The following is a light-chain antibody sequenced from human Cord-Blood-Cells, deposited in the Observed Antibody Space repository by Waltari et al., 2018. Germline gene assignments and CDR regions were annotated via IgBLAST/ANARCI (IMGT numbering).Light chain of an antibody. J-gene: IGLJ1*01. Sequence: QSALTQPPSASGSPGQPVTISCTGTSSDVGGYHYVSWYQQHPGKAPKLMIYEVSKRPSGVPDRFSGSKSGNTASLTVSGLQAEDEADYYCSSYAGSNNYVFGTGTKVTVL. CDR2: EVS. V-gene: IGLV2-8*01. CDR1: SSDVGGYHY. CDR3: SSYAGSNNYV.